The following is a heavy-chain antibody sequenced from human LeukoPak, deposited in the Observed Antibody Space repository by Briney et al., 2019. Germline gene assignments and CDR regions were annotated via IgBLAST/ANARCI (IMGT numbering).Heavy chain of an antibody. CDR2: ISPGGDTP. J-gene: IGHJ4*02. D-gene: IGHD5-12*01. Sequence: GGSLRLSCVASGFTLRNYGMNWVRQAPGKGLEWVSGISPGGDTPYYADSVRGRFTISRDNSKNTMYLQMNSLRAEDTAVYYCAQDRAWIEFYFWGQGTLVTVSS. CDR1: GFTLRNYG. V-gene: IGHV3-23*01. CDR3: AQDRAWIEFYF.